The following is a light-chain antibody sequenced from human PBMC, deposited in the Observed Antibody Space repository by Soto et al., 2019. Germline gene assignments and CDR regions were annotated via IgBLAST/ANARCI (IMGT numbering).Light chain of an antibody. CDR1: QSVSSN. CDR3: QQYNNWPLT. CDR2: GAS. V-gene: IGKV3-15*01. Sequence: EIVMTQSPATLSVSPGERATLSCRASQSVSSNLAWYQQKLGQAPRLLIYGASTRATGIPARFSGSGSGTEFTLTISSLQSEDFAVCYCQQYNNWPLTFGGGTKVEIK. J-gene: IGKJ4*01.